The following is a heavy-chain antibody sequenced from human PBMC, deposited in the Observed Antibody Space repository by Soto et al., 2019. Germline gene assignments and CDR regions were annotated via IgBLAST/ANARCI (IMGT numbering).Heavy chain of an antibody. V-gene: IGHV1-2*02. CDR2: INPNSGGT. CDR3: ASSGSNGYYLTGAFDI. Sequence: ASVKVSCKASGYTFTGYYMHWVRQAPGQGLEWMGWINPNSGGTNYAQKFQGRVTMTRDTSISTAYMELSRLRSDDTAVYYCASSGSNGYYLTGAFDIWGQGTMVTVSS. D-gene: IGHD3-22*01. J-gene: IGHJ3*02. CDR1: GYTFTGYY.